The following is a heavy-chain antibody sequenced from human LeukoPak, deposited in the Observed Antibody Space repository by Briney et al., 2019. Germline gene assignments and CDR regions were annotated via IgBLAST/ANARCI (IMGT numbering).Heavy chain of an antibody. CDR1: GFTFSSYA. CDR3: AKRHDKSNSYYLPFFDY. D-gene: IGHD1-26*01. CDR2: ITSSGGNT. V-gene: IGHV3-23*01. Sequence: GGSLRLSCAASGFTFSSYAMSWVRQAPGKGLEWVSAITSSGGNTYYADSVKGRFTISRDNSKNTLYLQMNSLRAEDTALYYCAKRHDKSNSYYLPFFDYWGQGALVTVSS. J-gene: IGHJ4*02.